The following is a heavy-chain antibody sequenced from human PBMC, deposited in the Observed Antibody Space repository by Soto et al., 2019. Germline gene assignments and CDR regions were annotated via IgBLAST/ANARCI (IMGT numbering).Heavy chain of an antibody. CDR2: IYYSGST. CDR3: ARVLPRGYSYGPGKENYFDY. Sequence: PSETLSLTCTVSGGSISSSSYYWGWIRQPPGKGLEWIGSIYYSGSTYYNPSLKSRVTISVDTSKNQFSLKLSSVTAADTAVYYCARVLPRGYSYGPGKENYFDYWGQGTLVTVSS. J-gene: IGHJ4*02. D-gene: IGHD5-18*01. V-gene: IGHV4-39*01. CDR1: GGSISSSSYY.